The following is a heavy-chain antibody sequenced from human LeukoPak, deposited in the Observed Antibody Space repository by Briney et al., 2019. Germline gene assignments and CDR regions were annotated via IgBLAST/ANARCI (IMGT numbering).Heavy chain of an antibody. Sequence: PGGSLRLSCAASGFTFSDYYMSWIRQAPGKGLEWVSYISSSGSTIYYADSVKGRFTISRDNAKNSLYLQMNSLRAEDTAVYYCARDKGTARSVKGQVYCSSTSCYTFDYWGQGTLVTVSS. D-gene: IGHD2-2*02. CDR2: ISSSGSTI. CDR3: ARDKGTARSVKGQVYCSSTSCYTFDY. J-gene: IGHJ4*02. V-gene: IGHV3-11*04. CDR1: GFTFSDYY.